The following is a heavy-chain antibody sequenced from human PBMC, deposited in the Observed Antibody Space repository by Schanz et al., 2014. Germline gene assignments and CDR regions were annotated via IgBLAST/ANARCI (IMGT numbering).Heavy chain of an antibody. D-gene: IGHD1-1*01. CDR1: GFTVSSNH. V-gene: IGHV3-33*08. CDR3: ARAHGNNWYGKGLDY. CDR2: IWSDGSGK. J-gene: IGHJ4*02. Sequence: VQLVESGGYLVQPGGSLRLSCAVSGFTVSSNHMSWVRQAPGKGLEWVAVIWSDGSGKYYADSVKGRFTISRDNSKNTLYLQMNSLRADDTAVYFCARAHGNNWYGKGLDYWGQGTQVTVSS.